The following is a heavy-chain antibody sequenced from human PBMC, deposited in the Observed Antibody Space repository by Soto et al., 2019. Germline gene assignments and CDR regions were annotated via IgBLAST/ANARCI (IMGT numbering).Heavy chain of an antibody. Sequence: QVQLVQSGSELKKPGASVKVSCKASGYTFTSYAMNWVRQAPGQGLEWMGWINTNTGNPTYAQGFTGRFVFSLDTSVSTAYLQICSLKAEDTAVHYCARQYSGSYPYHDAFDIWGQGTMVTVSS. CDR1: GYTFTSYA. CDR2: INTNTGNP. V-gene: IGHV7-4-1*01. CDR3: ARQYSGSYPYHDAFDI. D-gene: IGHD1-26*01. J-gene: IGHJ3*02.